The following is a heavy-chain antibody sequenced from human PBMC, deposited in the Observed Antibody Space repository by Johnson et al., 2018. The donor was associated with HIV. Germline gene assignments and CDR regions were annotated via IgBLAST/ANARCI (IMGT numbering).Heavy chain of an antibody. CDR3: AKDRSTGWYPAFDI. V-gene: IGHV3-23*04. Sequence: VQLVESGGDLIQPGGSLRLSCAASGFTVSSNYMSWVRQAPGKGLEWVSAISGRGGSTYYADSVKGRFTISRDNSKNTLYLQMNSLRAEDTALYYCAKDRSTGWYPAFDIWGQGTMVTVSS. D-gene: IGHD6-19*01. CDR1: GFTVSSNY. J-gene: IGHJ3*02. CDR2: ISGRGGST.